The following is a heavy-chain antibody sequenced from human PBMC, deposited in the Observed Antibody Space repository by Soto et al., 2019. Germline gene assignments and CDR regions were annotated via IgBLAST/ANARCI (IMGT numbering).Heavy chain of an antibody. D-gene: IGHD6-19*01. CDR2: IYYSGST. J-gene: IGHJ5*02. Sequence: SETLSLTCTVSGGSISSGGYYCLWLRRTPGKGLEWIWYIYYSGSTYYNPSLKSRVTITVDKFKNQFSLKRCSVTAADTSVSYSARGPHLDGYSSGWYRQWVDLCRQGILVIVTS. V-gene: IGHV4-31*03. CDR3: ARGPHLDGYSSGWYRQWVDL. CDR1: GGSISSGGYY.